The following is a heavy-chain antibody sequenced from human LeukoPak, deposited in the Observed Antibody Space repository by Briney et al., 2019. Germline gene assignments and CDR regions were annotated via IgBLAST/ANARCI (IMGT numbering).Heavy chain of an antibody. CDR3: ARGSWNYGYYYYYYGMDV. V-gene: IGHV1-8*01. CDR2: MNPNSGNT. J-gene: IGHJ6*02. D-gene: IGHD1-7*01. CDR1: GYTFTSYD. Sequence: ASVKVSCKASGYTFTSYDINWVRQATGQGLEWMGWMNPNSGNTGYAQKFQGRVTMTRNTSISTAYMELSSLRSEDTAVYYCARGSWNYGYYYYYYGMDVWGQGTTVTVSS.